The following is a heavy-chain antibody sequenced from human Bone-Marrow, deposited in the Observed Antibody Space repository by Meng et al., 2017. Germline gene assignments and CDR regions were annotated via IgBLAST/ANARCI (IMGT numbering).Heavy chain of an antibody. CDR3: AGRYDSSGYSLDY. J-gene: IGHJ4*02. D-gene: IGHD3-22*01. CDR1: GDSVSSNSVA. V-gene: IGHV6-1*01. CDR2: TYYRSKWYN. Sequence: QVQLQQSGPGLVKPSQTLSLTCAISGDSVSSNSVAWNWIRQSPSRGLEWLGRTYYRSKWYNDYAVSVKSRITVNPDTSKNQFSLQLNSVTPEDTAVYYCAGRYDSSGYSLDYWGQGTLVTVSS.